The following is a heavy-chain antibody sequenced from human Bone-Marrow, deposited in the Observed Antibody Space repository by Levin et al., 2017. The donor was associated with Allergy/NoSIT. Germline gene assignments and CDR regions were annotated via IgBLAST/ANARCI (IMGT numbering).Heavy chain of an antibody. CDR3: AKSRQLVRYGMDV. J-gene: IGHJ6*02. V-gene: IGHV3-23*01. Sequence: GESLKISCAASGFTFSSYAMSWVRQAPGKGLEWVSAISGGGSSTYYADSVKGRFTISRDNSKNTLYLQMNSLRAEDTAVYYCAKSRQLVRYGMDVWGQGTTVTVSS. CDR2: ISGGGSST. D-gene: IGHD6-13*01. CDR1: GFTFSSYA.